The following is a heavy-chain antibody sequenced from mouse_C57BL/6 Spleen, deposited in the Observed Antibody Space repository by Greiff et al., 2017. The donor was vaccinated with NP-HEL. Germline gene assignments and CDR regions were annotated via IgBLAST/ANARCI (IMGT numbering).Heavy chain of an antibody. CDR2: IYPGSGST. V-gene: IGHV1-55*01. CDR1: GYTFTSYW. Sequence: VQLQQPGAELVKPGASVKMSCKASGYTFTSYWITWVKQRPGQGLEWIGDIYPGSGSTNYNEKFKSKATLTVDTSSSTAYMQLSSLTSEDSAVYYCAREGITTVRGYFDVWGTGTTVTVSS. CDR3: AREGITTVRGYFDV. J-gene: IGHJ1*03. D-gene: IGHD1-1*01.